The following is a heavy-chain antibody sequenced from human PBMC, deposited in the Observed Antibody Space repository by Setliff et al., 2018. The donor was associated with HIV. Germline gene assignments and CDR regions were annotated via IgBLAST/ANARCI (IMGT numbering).Heavy chain of an antibody. CDR2: IHHTGHI. V-gene: IGHV4-34*01. Sequence: PSETLSLTCVVCGGSFRGYYWSWIRQPQGKGLEWIGEIHHTGHINYNPSFKSRVTMSLDMSTNQFSLKSASMTAADSAVYYCARFDVTPMTTRDYWGQGTQVTVSS. J-gene: IGHJ4*02. D-gene: IGHD4-17*01. CDR3: ARFDVTPMTTRDY. CDR1: GGSFRGYY.